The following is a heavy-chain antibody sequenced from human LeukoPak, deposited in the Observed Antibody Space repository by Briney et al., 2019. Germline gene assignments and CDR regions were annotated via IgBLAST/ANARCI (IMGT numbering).Heavy chain of an antibody. Sequence: GESLKISCKGSGYSFTSYWIGWVRQMPGKGLECMGIIYPGDSDTRYSPSFQGQVTISSDKSISPAYLQWSSLEASDTAMYYCATATVNKAFDIWGQGTMVTVSS. D-gene: IGHD4-17*01. CDR2: IYPGDSDT. CDR3: ATATVNKAFDI. V-gene: IGHV5-51*01. J-gene: IGHJ3*02. CDR1: GYSFTSYW.